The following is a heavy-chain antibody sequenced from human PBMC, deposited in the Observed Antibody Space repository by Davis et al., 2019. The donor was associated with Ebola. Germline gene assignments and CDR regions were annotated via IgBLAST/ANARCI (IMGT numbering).Heavy chain of an antibody. CDR1: GFTLSSSG. J-gene: IGHJ4*02. CDR2: ISYDGSNK. Sequence: GGSLRLSCTASGFTLSSSGVHWVRQAPGKGLEWVAVISYDGSNKYYADSVKGRFTISRDISKNTLYLQMNSLRDEDTAVYYCARDPEQIDYWGQGTLVTVSS. D-gene: IGHD6-13*01. V-gene: IGHV3-30*03. CDR3: ARDPEQIDY.